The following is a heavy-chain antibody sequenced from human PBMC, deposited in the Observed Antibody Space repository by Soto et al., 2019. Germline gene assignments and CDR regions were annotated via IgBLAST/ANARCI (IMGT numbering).Heavy chain of an antibody. D-gene: IGHD6-6*01. CDR3: ARGGRRPKREYRSWSGKNYYYYYMDV. Sequence: ASVKVSCKASGYNFINYGISWVRQAPGQGLEWMGWISAYNGNTNYAQKLQGRVTMTTDTSTSTAYMELSSLRSEDTAVYYCARGGRRPKREYRSWSGKNYYYYYMDVGGKGTTVTVSS. CDR1: GYNFINYG. J-gene: IGHJ6*03. V-gene: IGHV1-18*01. CDR2: ISAYNGNT.